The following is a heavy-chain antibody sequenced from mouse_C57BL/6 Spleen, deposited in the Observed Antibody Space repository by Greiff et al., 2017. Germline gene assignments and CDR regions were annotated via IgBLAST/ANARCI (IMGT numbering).Heavy chain of an antibody. D-gene: IGHD1-1*01. Sequence: VQLKESGPELVKPGASVKMSCKASGYTFTDYNMHWVKQSHGKSLEWIGYINPNNGGTSYNQKFKGKATLTVNKSSSTAYMELRSLTSEDSAVYYCARWDYYGSTWFAYWGQGTLVTVSA. CDR3: ARWDYYGSTWFAY. J-gene: IGHJ3*01. CDR1: GYTFTDYN. CDR2: INPNNGGT. V-gene: IGHV1-22*01.